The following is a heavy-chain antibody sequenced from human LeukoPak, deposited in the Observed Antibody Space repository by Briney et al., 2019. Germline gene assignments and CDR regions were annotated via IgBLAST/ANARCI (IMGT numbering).Heavy chain of an antibody. V-gene: IGHV4-61*01. CDR1: GGSVSSGSYY. CDR2: IYYSGST. Sequence: PSETLSLTCTVSGGSVSSGSYYWSWIRQPPGKGLEWIGYIYYSGSTNYNPSLKSRVTISVDTSKNQFSLKLSSVTAADTAVYYCAIHPYGDFLLDFDYWGQGTLVTVSS. CDR3: AIHPYGDFLLDFDY. D-gene: IGHD4-17*01. J-gene: IGHJ4*02.